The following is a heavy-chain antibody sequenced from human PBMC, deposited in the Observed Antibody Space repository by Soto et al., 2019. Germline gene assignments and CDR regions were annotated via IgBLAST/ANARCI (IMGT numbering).Heavy chain of an antibody. CDR1: GFSFTSYA. J-gene: IGHJ4*02. V-gene: IGHV3-23*01. CDR3: AVSQWLNCGFDY. CDR2: ISGDGGGT. Sequence: HPGGSLRLSCAASGFSFTSYAFSWVRQAPGKGLEWVSAISGDGGGTFYADSVKGRFTISRDNSKNTLFLQMNSLRAEDTAVYYCAVSQWLNCGFDYGGQETLVTVSS. D-gene: IGHD6-19*01.